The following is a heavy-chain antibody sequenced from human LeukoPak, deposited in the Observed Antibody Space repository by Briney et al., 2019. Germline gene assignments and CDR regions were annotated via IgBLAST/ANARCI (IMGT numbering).Heavy chain of an antibody. Sequence: PGRSLRLSCAASGFTFSSYGMHWVRQAPGKGLEWVAVIWYDGSNKFYADSVKGRFTISRDNSKNTLYLQMNSLRAEDTAVYYCARDWGGYSNYVPDYWGQGTLVTVSS. CDR1: GFTFSSYG. J-gene: IGHJ4*02. CDR2: IWYDGSNK. D-gene: IGHD4-11*01. CDR3: ARDWGGYSNYVPDY. V-gene: IGHV3-33*01.